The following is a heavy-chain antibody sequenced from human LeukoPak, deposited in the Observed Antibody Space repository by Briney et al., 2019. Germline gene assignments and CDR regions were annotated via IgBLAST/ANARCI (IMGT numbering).Heavy chain of an antibody. D-gene: IGHD6-13*01. CDR3: ARGSIAAAGTLGN. CDR2: IYYSGST. CDR1: GGSISSGDYY. V-gene: IGHV4-30-4*01. Sequence: PSETLSLTCTVSGGSISSGDYYWSWIRQPPGKGLERIGYIYYSGSTYYNPSLKSRVTISVDTSKNQFSLKLSSVTAADTAVYYCARGSIAAAGTLGNWGQGTLDTVSS. J-gene: IGHJ4*02.